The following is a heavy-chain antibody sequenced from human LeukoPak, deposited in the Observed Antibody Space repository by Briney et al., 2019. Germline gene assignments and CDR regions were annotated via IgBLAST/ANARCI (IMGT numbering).Heavy chain of an antibody. J-gene: IGHJ6*02. CDR1: GYTFTSYD. CDR3: ARADLGRYDFWSGYSHYGMDV. V-gene: IGHV1-8*01. CDR2: MNPNSGNT. Sequence: ASVKVSCKASGYTFTSYDINWVRPATGQGLEWMGWMNPNSGNTGYAQKFQGRVTMTRNTSISTAYMELSSLRSDDTAVYYCARADLGRYDFWSGYSHYGMDVWGQGTTVTVSS. D-gene: IGHD3-3*01.